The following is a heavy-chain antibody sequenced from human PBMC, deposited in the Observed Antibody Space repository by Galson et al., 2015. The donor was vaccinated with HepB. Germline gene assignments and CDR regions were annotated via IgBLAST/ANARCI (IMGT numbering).Heavy chain of an antibody. CDR3: ARYSSTMAFDY. V-gene: IGHV1-46*01. CDR1: GYTFTSYY. Sequence: SVKVSCKASGYTFTSYYMFWVRQAPGQGLEWVGLINPSGDSATYSQKFQGTVTMTRDTSTSTVYMELSSLRSEDTAVYYCARYSSTMAFDYWGQGTLVTVSS. CDR2: INPSGDSA. J-gene: IGHJ4*02. D-gene: IGHD2-2*01.